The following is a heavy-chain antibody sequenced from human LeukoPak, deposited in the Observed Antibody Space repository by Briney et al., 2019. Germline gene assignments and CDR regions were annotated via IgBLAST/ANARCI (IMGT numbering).Heavy chain of an antibody. CDR2: ISGSGGST. V-gene: IGHV3-23*01. Sequence: GRSLRLSCAASGFTFSSYTMSWVRQAPGKGLEWVSAISGSGGSTYYADSVKGRFTISRDNSKNTLYLQMNSLRAEDTAVYYCTPALIPAAIFWFDPWGQGTLVTVSS. J-gene: IGHJ5*02. CDR3: TPALIPAAIFWFDP. D-gene: IGHD2-2*02. CDR1: GFTFSSYT.